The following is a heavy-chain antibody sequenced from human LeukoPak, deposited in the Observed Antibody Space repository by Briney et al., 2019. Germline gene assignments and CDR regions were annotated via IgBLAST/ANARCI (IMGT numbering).Heavy chain of an antibody. CDR1: GYSISSGYY. Sequence: PSGTLSLTCAVSGYSISSGYYWGWIRQPPGKGLEWIGSIYHSGSTYYNPSLKSRVTISVDTSKNQFSLKLSSVTAADTAVYYCAGHSSGREYWGQGTLVTVSS. D-gene: IGHD3-22*01. CDR3: AGHSSGREY. CDR2: IYHSGST. J-gene: IGHJ4*02. V-gene: IGHV4-38-2*01.